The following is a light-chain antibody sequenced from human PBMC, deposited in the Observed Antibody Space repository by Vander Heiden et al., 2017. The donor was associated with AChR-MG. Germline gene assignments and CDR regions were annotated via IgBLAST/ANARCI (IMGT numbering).Light chain of an antibody. CDR3: QAWDSRTVV. V-gene: IGLV3-1*01. J-gene: IGLJ2*01. Sequence: SYELTQPPSVSVSPGQTASITCSGDKLGDKYACWYQQTPGQSTVLGIYQDSKRPSGIPERFSGSNSGNTATLTISGTQAMDESDYYCQAWDSRTVVFGGGTKLTVL. CDR2: QDS. CDR1: KLGDKY.